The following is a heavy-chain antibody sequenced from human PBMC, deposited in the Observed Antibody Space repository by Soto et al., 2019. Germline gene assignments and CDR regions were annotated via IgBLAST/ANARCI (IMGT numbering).Heavy chain of an antibody. J-gene: IGHJ3*02. CDR1: GGTFSSYA. CDR2: IIPIFGTA. D-gene: IGHD3-9*01. CDR3: AETRIRYFDWLFLDPFDI. V-gene: IGHV1-69*13. Sequence: WASVKVSCKASGGTFSSYAISWVRQAPGQGLEWMGGIIPIFGTANYAQKFQGRVTITADESTSTAYMELSSLRSEDTAVYYCAETRIRYFDWLFLDPFDIWGQGTMVTVSS.